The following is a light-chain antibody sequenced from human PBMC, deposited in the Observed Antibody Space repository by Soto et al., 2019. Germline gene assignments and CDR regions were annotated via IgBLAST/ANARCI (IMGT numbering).Light chain of an antibody. J-gene: IGKJ1*01. V-gene: IGKV3-20*01. CDR1: QSVSGIH. CDR2: GAS. Sequence: EIALTQSPGTLSLSPGERATLSCRASQSVSGIHFAWYQQKPGQAPRLLIYGASNRATGTPDRFSASGSGTDFTLTISRLEPEDVAVYYCQQYGSSPPWTFGQGTKVQIK. CDR3: QQYGSSPPWT.